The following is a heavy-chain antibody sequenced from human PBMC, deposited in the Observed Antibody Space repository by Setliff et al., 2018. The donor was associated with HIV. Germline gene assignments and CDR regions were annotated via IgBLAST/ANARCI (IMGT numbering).Heavy chain of an antibody. V-gene: IGHV1-18*01. J-gene: IGHJ4*02. Sequence: ASVKVSCKAAGYTFSNYGLSWVRQAPGQGLEWMGWISPYNGNTNYAQKLQGRVTITTDTSTSTAYMELRSLRSEDTAVYYCASARIPTGGTSTSLDYWGQGALVTVSS. CDR1: GYTFSNYG. D-gene: IGHD1-1*01. CDR3: ASARIPTGGTSTSLDY. CDR2: ISPYNGNT.